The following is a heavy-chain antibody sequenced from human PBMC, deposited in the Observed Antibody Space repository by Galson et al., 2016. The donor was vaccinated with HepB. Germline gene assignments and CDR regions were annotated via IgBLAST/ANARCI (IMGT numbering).Heavy chain of an antibody. CDR2: IWDDGSNK. V-gene: IGHV3-33*01. CDR1: GLTFSAYG. CDR3: ASSGSGYPEYFHH. Sequence: SLRLSCAASGLTFSAYGMHWVRQAPGKGLDWVAVIWDDGSNKYYADSVKGRFTISRDNSKNTVVLQMNSLRAEDTAVYYCASSGSGYPEYFHHWGQGTLVTVSS. D-gene: IGHD3-22*01. J-gene: IGHJ1*01.